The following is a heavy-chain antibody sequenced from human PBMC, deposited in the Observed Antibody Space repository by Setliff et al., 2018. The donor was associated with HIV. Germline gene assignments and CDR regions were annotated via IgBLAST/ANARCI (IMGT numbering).Heavy chain of an antibody. CDR2: IHSSGTT. V-gene: IGHV4-39*01. CDR3: ARHKTSYDFYAFDV. J-gene: IGHJ3*01. CDR1: GGSFSSTTYS. Sequence: KASETLSLTCTVSGGSFSSTTYSWGWIRQPPGMGLEWIGTIHSSGTTDYNPSLKSRVAMSVDTSRSQFSLNVRSVTAADTAVYYCARHKTSYDFYAFDVWGQGTMVTVSS. D-gene: IGHD3-3*01.